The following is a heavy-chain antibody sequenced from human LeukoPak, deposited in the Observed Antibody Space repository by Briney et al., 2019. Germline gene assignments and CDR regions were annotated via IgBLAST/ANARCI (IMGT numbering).Heavy chain of an antibody. CDR3: ARDNSVADTGWWFDP. CDR1: GYTFTGYY. Sequence: ASVKVSCKASGYTFTGYYMHWVRQAPGQGLEWMGWINPNSGGTNYAQKFQGRVTMTRDTSISTAYMELSRLRSDDTAVYYCARDNSVADTGWWFDPWGQGTLVTVSS. D-gene: IGHD6-19*01. V-gene: IGHV1-2*02. CDR2: INPNSGGT. J-gene: IGHJ5*02.